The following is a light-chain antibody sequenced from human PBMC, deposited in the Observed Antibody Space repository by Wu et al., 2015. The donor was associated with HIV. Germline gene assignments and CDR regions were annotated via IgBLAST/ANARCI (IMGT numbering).Light chain of an antibody. Sequence: EIVLTQSPGTLSLSPGERTTLSCRASQSVSSSYLAWYQQTPGQTPRLLIYGASSRATGIPDRFSGSGSGTDFTLTISGLEPEDVAVYYCQQYGTSPLTFGGGTKVEIK. J-gene: IGKJ4*01. V-gene: IGKV3-20*01. CDR3: QQYGTSPLT. CDR2: GAS. CDR1: QSVSSSY.